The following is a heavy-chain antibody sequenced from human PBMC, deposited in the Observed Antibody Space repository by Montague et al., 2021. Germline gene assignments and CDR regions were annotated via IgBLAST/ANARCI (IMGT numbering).Heavy chain of an antibody. CDR3: VRRSVSNYFDY. J-gene: IGHJ4*02. CDR2: IYYTGMA. D-gene: IGHD5/OR15-5a*01. Sequence: SETLSLTCTVSGASMDRHYWTWVRQPPGEGLQWLAYIYYTGMANYNPSLKSRLIVSMDISKNQFSLKMRSMAAADTAIYYCVRRSVSNYFDYWGQGTLVTVSS. V-gene: IGHV4-59*11. CDR1: GASMDRHY.